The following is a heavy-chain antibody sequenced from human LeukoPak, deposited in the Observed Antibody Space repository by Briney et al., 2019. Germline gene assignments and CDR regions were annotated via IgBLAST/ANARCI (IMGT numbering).Heavy chain of an antibody. CDR3: ATTGLLGDIP. CDR2: ISKNGKTI. J-gene: IGHJ5*02. V-gene: IGHV3-11*01. D-gene: IGHD2-21*01. CDR1: GFTFSDYY. Sequence: GFLRLSCAASGFTFSDYYMSWIRQAPGKGLEWLSYISKNGKTIYYADSVKGRFTISRDNARKSVYLQMNSLRAEDTAVYYCATTGLLGDIPWGQGTLVTVSS.